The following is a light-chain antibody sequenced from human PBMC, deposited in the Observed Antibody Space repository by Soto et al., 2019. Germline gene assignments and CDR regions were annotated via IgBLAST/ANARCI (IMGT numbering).Light chain of an antibody. Sequence: QSALTQPRSVSGSPGLSITVSCTGSSRDVGGYNFVSWYQQHPGEAPKLILYDVNMRPSGVPDRISGSKSGSTAYLTISGLQAEDEADYYCCSYAGSFSWVFGGGTKLTVL. J-gene: IGLJ2*01. CDR3: CSYAGSFSWV. V-gene: IGLV2-11*01. CDR1: SRDVGGYNF. CDR2: DVN.